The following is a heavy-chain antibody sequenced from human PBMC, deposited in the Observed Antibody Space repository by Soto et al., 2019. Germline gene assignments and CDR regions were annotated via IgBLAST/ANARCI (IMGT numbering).Heavy chain of an antibody. CDR3: AKGAWLDY. J-gene: IGHJ4*02. D-gene: IGHD5-12*01. CDR2: VRGRDGST. CDR1: GFTFTTFD. V-gene: IGHV3-23*01. Sequence: EVQLLESGGGLVQPGASLRLSCAASGFTFTTFDMSWARQAPGKGLEWVSVVRGRDGSTSYADSLKGRFTISNDSSKNTLDLQMNSLRAEDTALYYCAKGAWLDYWGQGTLVTVSS.